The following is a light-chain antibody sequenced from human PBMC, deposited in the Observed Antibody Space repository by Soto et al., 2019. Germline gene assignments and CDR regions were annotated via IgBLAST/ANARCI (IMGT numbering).Light chain of an antibody. Sequence: IVLTQTPLSSRVTLGQAASISRSSSESLLHTSGKTYLSWLQLRPGQPPRLLLYQISQRPPGVPDRFTGSGAGTNFTLTISGVEADDIGIYYCMQASQLRTFGQGTKVDIK. CDR1: ESLLHTSGKTY. J-gene: IGKJ1*01. V-gene: IGKV2-24*01. CDR2: QIS. CDR3: MQASQLRT.